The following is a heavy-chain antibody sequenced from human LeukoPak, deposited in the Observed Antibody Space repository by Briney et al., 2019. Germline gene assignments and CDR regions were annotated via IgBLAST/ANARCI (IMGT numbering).Heavy chain of an antibody. CDR3: ARESLGSAAAGCIDY. V-gene: IGHV4-34*01. J-gene: IGHJ4*02. CDR1: GGSFSGYY. CDR2: INHSGST. Sequence: SETLSLTCAVYGGSFSGYYWSWIRQPPGKGLEWIGEINHSGSTNYNPSLKSRVTISVDTSKNQFSLKLSSVTAADTAVYYCARESLGSAAAGCIDYWGQGTLVTVSS. D-gene: IGHD6-13*01.